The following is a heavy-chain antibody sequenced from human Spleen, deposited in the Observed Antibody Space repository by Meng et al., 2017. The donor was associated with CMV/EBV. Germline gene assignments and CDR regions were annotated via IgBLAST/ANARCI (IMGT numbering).Heavy chain of an antibody. CDR3: ARGQTNYDCWSGPKYYFDY. J-gene: IGHJ4*02. V-gene: IGHV3-53*05. Sequence: GESLKISCAAPGFTVSSNYMSWVRQAPGKGLYWVSVIYSGGTTYYADSVQGRFTISRDNSKNTLYLQMNSLRAEDTAVYYCARGQTNYDCWSGPKYYFDYWGQGTLVTVSS. CDR2: IYSGGTT. D-gene: IGHD3-3*01. CDR1: GFTVSSNY.